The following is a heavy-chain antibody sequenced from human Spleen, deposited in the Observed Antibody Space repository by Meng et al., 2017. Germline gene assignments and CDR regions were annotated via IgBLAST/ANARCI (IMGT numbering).Heavy chain of an antibody. CDR2: ISGIGGRT. J-gene: IGHJ6*02. Sequence: GGSLRLSCAVYGGSFSGYYWSWIRQPPGKGLEWVSDISGIGGRTNYADSVKGRFTISRDNTRNTLYLQMNSLRAEDTAVYYCATSGPYYGSGSYGLWYYYGMDVWGQGTTVTVSS. CDR3: ATSGPYYGSGSYGLWYYYGMDV. CDR1: GGSFSGYY. D-gene: IGHD3-10*01. V-gene: IGHV3-11*06.